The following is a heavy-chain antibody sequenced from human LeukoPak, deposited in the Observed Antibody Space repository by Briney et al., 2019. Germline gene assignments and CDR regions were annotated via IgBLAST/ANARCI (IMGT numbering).Heavy chain of an antibody. CDR2: IYYSGST. J-gene: IGHJ4*02. CDR3: ARHKDYYDSSFDY. CDR1: GGSISSSSYY. D-gene: IGHD3-22*01. Sequence: SETLSLTCTVSGGSISSSSYYWGWIRQPPGKGLEWIGSIYYSGSTYYNPSLKSRVTISVDTSKNQFSLKLSSVTAADTAVYYCARHKDYYDSSFDYWGQGTLVTVSS. V-gene: IGHV4-39*01.